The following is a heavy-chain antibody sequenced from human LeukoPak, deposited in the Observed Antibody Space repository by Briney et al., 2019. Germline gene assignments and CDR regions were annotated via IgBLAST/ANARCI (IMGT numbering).Heavy chain of an antibody. V-gene: IGHV1-3*03. CDR1: GYTFTSYA. Sequence: ASVKVSCKASGYTFTSYAMHWVRQAPGQRLEWMGWINAGNGNTKYSQEFQGRVTITRDTSASTAYMELSSLRSEDMAVYYCARSLSGYDLTGFDYWGQGTLVTVSS. CDR3: ARSLSGYDLTGFDY. D-gene: IGHD5-12*01. J-gene: IGHJ4*02. CDR2: INAGNGNT.